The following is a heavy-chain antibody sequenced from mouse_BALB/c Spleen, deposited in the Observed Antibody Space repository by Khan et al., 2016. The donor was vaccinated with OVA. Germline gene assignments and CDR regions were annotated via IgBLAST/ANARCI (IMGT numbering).Heavy chain of an antibody. CDR3: AGGLFDV. Sequence: EVQLQQSGPELVKPGASVKMSCKASGYTFTDYYMKWMKQSHGKSLEWIGDINPNNGDTFYNQKFKDKATLTVDKSSSTAYMHLNSLTSEDSAVYSCAGGLFDVWGAGTPVTVSS. CDR2: INPNNGDT. V-gene: IGHV1-26*01. J-gene: IGHJ1*01. CDR1: GYTFTDYY.